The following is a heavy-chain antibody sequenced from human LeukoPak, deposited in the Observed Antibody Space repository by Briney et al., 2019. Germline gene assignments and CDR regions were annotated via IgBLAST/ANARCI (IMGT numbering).Heavy chain of an antibody. CDR1: GFTFSSYA. Sequence: GGSLRLSCAASGFTFSSYAMSWVRQAPGKGLEWVSAISGSGGSTYYADSVRGRFTISRDNSKNTLYLQMNSLRAEDTAVYYCAKGSSSYYFAFDIWGQGTMVTVSS. J-gene: IGHJ3*02. D-gene: IGHD6-13*01. CDR3: AKGSSSYYFAFDI. CDR2: ISGSGGST. V-gene: IGHV3-23*01.